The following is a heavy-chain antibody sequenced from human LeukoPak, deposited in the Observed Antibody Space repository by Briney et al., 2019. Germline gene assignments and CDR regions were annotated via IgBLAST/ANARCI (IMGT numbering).Heavy chain of an antibody. CDR1: GGSVSSTSHH. CDR3: ARHPAPEKLRFLEWSYYYYYYMDV. D-gene: IGHD3-3*01. V-gene: IGHV4-39*01. J-gene: IGHJ6*03. CDR2: IYYSGST. Sequence: SETLSLTCTVSGGSVSSTSHHWDWIRQPPGQGLEWIGGIYYSGSTYYNPSLKSRVTISVDTSKNQFSLKLSSVTAADTAVYYCARHPAPEKLRFLEWSYYYYYYMDVWGKGTTVTVSS.